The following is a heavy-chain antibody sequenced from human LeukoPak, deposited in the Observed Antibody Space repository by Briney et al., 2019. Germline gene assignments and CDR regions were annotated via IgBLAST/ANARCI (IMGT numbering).Heavy chain of an antibody. CDR1: GFTFDDYA. CDR3: AKVLRYFDWLSHLFDY. Sequence: GGSLRLSCAASGFTFDDYAMHWVRQAPGKGLECVSLVSGDGGSTYYADSVKGRFTIARDNSNNSLYLQMNSLRTEHTALYYCAKVLRYFDWLSHLFDYWGQGTLVTVSS. J-gene: IGHJ4*02. CDR2: VSGDGGST. V-gene: IGHV3-43*02. D-gene: IGHD3-9*01.